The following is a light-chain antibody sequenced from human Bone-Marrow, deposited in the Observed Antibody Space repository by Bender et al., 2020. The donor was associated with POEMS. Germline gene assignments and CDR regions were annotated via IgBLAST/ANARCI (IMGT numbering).Light chain of an antibody. CDR3: SSYTSSTTYV. Sequence: QSALTQPASVSGSPGQSITISCIGTNSDVGTSNDVSWYLQQPGKAPKLLIFDVTERPSGVPDRFSASKSGNTASLTVSGLQAEDEADYYCSSYTSSTTYVFGTGTKVTVL. J-gene: IGLJ1*01. CDR2: DVT. V-gene: IGLV2-14*03. CDR1: NSDVGTSND.